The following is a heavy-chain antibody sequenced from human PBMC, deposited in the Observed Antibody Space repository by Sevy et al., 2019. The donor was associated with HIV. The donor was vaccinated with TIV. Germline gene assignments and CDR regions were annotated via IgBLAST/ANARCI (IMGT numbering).Heavy chain of an antibody. V-gene: IGHV3-30-3*01. Sequence: GGSLRLSCAASGFTFSSYAMHWVRQAPGKGLEWVAVISYDGSNKFYADSVKGRFTISRDNSKNTLYLQMNSLRAGDTAVYYCAANYYDSSGYYYADAFDIWGQGTMVTVSS. CDR1: GFTFSSYA. D-gene: IGHD3-22*01. CDR3: AANYYDSSGYYYADAFDI. CDR2: ISYDGSNK. J-gene: IGHJ3*02.